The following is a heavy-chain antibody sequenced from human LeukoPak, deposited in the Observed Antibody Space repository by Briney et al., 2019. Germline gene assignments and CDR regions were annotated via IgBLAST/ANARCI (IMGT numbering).Heavy chain of an antibody. Sequence: PMASVKVSCKASGGTFRSAAMSWVRQAPGQGLEWVGPIILMFGTTTYAQNFQGRVTISADESTTTVYMELTRLTSDDTAIYYCTRDEYKGSATFNYWGQGTQVIVSS. V-gene: IGHV1-69*13. D-gene: IGHD1-1*01. J-gene: IGHJ4*02. CDR1: GGTFRSAA. CDR2: IILMFGTT. CDR3: TRDEYKGSATFNY.